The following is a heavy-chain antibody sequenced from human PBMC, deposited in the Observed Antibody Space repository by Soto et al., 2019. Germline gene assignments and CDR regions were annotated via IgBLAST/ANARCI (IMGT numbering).Heavy chain of an antibody. D-gene: IGHD3-3*01. V-gene: IGHV4-39*01. Sequence: SETLSLTCTVSVGSISSSSYYWGWIRQPPGKGLEWIGCIYYSGSTYYNPSLKSRVTISVDTSKNQFSLKLSSVTAADTAVYYCARHTFAFDYWGQGTLVTVSS. CDR3: ARHTFAFDY. CDR1: VGSISSSSYY. CDR2: IYYSGST. J-gene: IGHJ4*02.